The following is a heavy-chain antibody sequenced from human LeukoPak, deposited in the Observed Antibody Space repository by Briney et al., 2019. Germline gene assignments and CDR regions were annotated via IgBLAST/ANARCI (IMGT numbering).Heavy chain of an antibody. CDR1: GFTFSSYS. D-gene: IGHD4-17*01. J-gene: IGHJ4*02. CDR3: ARSYAMTTVTTVVRGSRNHAKDY. V-gene: IGHV3-48*02. Sequence: PGGSLRLSCAASGFTFSSYSMNWVRQAPGKGLEWVSYISSSGSTIYYADSVKGRFTISRDNAKNSLYLQMNSLRDEDTAVYYCARSYAMTTVTTVVRGSRNHAKDYWGQGTLVTVSS. CDR2: ISSSGSTI.